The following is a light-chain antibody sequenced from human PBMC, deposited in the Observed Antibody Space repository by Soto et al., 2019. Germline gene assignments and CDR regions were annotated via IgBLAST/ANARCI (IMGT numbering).Light chain of an antibody. CDR3: LQYNSYSPLT. J-gene: IGKJ4*01. Sequence: DIQMTQSPSTLSASVGDRVTITCRASQTISTWLAWYQQTPGKAPKLLIYKASSLESGVPSRFSGSGSGTDFNLTITILQPDDFATYSCLQYNSYSPLTFGGGTKVAIK. CDR2: KAS. CDR1: QTISTW. V-gene: IGKV1-5*03.